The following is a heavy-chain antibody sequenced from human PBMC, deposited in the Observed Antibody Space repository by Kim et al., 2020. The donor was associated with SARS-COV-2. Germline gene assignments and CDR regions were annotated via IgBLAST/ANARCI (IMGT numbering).Heavy chain of an antibody. J-gene: IGHJ6*02. V-gene: IGHV3-48*02. Sequence: GSLRLSCAASGFTFSSYSMNWVRQAPGKGLEWVSYISSSSSTIYYSDSVKGRFTIPRDNAKNSLYLQMNSLRDEDTAVYYCARVPHYYDTRYGMDVWGQGTTVTVSS. D-gene: IGHD3-22*01. CDR1: GFTFSSYS. CDR2: ISSSSSTI. CDR3: ARVPHYYDTRYGMDV.